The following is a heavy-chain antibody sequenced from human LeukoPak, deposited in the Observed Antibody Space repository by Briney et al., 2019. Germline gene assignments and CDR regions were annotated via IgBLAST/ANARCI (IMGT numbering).Heavy chain of an antibody. V-gene: IGHV3-64D*06. Sequence: GGSLRLSCSASGFPFSTLGMHWVRQAPGKGLEHVSTIGSDGDGAYYADSVKDRFIISRDNSKNAVYLQMSSLRPEDTAVYYCVSPVFINFWGQGTLVTVSS. J-gene: IGHJ4*01. D-gene: IGHD1-14*01. CDR2: IGSDGDGA. CDR1: GFPFSTLG. CDR3: VSPVFINF.